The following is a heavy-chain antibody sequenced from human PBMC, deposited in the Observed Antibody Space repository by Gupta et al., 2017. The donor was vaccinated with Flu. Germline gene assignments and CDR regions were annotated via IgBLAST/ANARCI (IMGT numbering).Heavy chain of an antibody. CDR2: ISGSGGST. Sequence: EVQLLESGGGLVQPGGSLRLSCAASGFTFSSYAMSWVRQAPGKGLEWVSAISGSGGSTYYADSVKGRFTISRDNSKNTLYLQMNSLRAEDTAVYYCANNPRKGERVEGVVVPAATRDAFDIWGQGTMVTVSS. D-gene: IGHD2-2*01. CDR1: GFTFSSYA. CDR3: ANNPRKGERVEGVVVPAATRDAFDI. V-gene: IGHV3-23*01. J-gene: IGHJ3*02.